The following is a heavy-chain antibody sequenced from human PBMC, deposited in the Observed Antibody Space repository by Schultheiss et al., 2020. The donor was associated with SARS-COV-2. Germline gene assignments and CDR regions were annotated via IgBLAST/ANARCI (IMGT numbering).Heavy chain of an antibody. CDR2: ISGRGGTK. CDR3: ASGNYYFHS. J-gene: IGHJ4*02. V-gene: IGHV3-48*03. CDR1: GFTFSSYE. D-gene: IGHD1-7*01. Sequence: GGSLRLSCAASGFTFSSYEMNWVRQAPGKGLEWVSYISGRGGTKYYADSVTGRFTISRDNAKNSLYLQMNSLRAEDTGVYYCASGNYYFHSWGQGTLVTVSS.